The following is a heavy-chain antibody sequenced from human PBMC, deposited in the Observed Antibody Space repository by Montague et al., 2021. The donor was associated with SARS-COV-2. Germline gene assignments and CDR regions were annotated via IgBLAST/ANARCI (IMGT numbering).Heavy chain of an antibody. J-gene: IGHJ6*02. CDR3: AGEIVVVTQTYHYGMDV. D-gene: IGHD3-22*01. CDR2: IYYSGST. V-gene: IGHV4-39*07. Sequence: SETLSLTCTVSGGSISNSSYYWGWIRQPPGKGLEWIGYIYYSGSTYYNPSHKSRVTISVDTSKNQFSLKLSSVTAADTAVYYCAGEIVVVTQTYHYGMDVGGQGTTVTVSS. CDR1: GGSISNSSYY.